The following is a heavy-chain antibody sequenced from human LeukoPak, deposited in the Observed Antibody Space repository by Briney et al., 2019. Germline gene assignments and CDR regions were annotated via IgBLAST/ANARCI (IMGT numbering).Heavy chain of an antibody. D-gene: IGHD3-10*01. CDR1: GGSISSGDYY. Sequence: PSQTLSLTCTVSGGSISSGDYYWSWIRQHPGKGLEWIGYIYYSGSTYYNPSLKSRVTISVDTSKNQFSLKLSSVTAADTAVYYCSRDFGGGWFDPWGQGTLVTVSS. CDR3: SRDFGGGWFDP. J-gene: IGHJ5*02. V-gene: IGHV4-31*03. CDR2: IYYSGST.